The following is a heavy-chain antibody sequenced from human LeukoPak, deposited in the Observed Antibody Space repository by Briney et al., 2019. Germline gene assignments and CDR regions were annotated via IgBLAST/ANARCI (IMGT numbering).Heavy chain of an antibody. D-gene: IGHD4-17*01. V-gene: IGHV4-34*01. CDR3: ARGRGYDYGDYPFDY. CDR2: INHSGST. J-gene: IGHJ4*02. CDR1: GGSFSGYY. Sequence: SETLSLTCAVYGGSFSGYYWSWIRQPPGKGLEWIGEINHSGSTNYNPSLKSRVTISVGTSKNQFSLKLSSVTAADTAVYYCARGRGYDYGDYPFDYWGQGTLVTVSS.